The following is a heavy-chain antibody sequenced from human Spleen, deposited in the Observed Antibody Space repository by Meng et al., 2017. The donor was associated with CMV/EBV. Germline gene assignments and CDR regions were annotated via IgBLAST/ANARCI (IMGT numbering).Heavy chain of an antibody. CDR1: GGTSGSYS. D-gene: IGHD6-19*01. J-gene: IGHJ5*02. V-gene: IGHV1-2*02. CDR3: ARDSGIAVAGWFDP. Sequence: ASVKVSCKASGGTSGSYSISWVRQAPGQGLEWMGWINPNSGGTNYAQKFQGRVTMTRDTSISTAYMELSRLRSDDTAVYYCARDSGIAVAGWFDPWGQGTLVTVSS. CDR2: INPNSGGT.